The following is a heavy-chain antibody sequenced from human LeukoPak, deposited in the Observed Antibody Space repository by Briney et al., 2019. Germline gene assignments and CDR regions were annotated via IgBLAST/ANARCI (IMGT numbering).Heavy chain of an antibody. CDR3: ARDQGSGINYYYYMDV. J-gene: IGHJ6*03. V-gene: IGHV3-9*01. Sequence: PGRSLRLSCAASGFTFDDYAMHWVRQAPGKGLEWVSGISWNSGSIGYADSVKGRFTISRDNAKNSLYLQMNSLRAEDTAVYYCARDQGSGINYYYYMDVWGKGTTVTVSS. CDR1: GFTFDDYA. CDR2: ISWNSGSI. D-gene: IGHD3-10*01.